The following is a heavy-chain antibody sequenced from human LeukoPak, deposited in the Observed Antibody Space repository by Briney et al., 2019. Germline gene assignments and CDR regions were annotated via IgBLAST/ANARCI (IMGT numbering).Heavy chain of an antibody. J-gene: IGHJ3*02. D-gene: IGHD3-22*01. Sequence: SQTLSLTCAISGDSVSSSSAAWNWIRQSPSRGLEWLARTYYRPKWYNDYAVSVKSRIALNPDTSKNQFSLQLNSVTPEDTAVYYCARAGTYYDDSTSYYHDAFDIWGQGTMVTVSS. CDR2: TYYRPKWYN. CDR3: ARAGTYYDDSTSYYHDAFDI. CDR1: GDSVSSSSAA. V-gene: IGHV6-1*01.